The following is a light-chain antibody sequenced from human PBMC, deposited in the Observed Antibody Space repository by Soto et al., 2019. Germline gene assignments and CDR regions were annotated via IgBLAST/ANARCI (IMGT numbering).Light chain of an antibody. CDR3: QKYGSSPRT. J-gene: IGKJ1*01. CDR1: QSISSNY. Sequence: EIVLTQSPGTLSMSPGERATLSCRASQSISSNYLAWYQQKPGQAPRLLIYGASSRATGIPDRFRGSGSGTDFTITISRLEAEDFAVHYCQKYGSSPRTVDQGTNVEFK. CDR2: GAS. V-gene: IGKV3-20*01.